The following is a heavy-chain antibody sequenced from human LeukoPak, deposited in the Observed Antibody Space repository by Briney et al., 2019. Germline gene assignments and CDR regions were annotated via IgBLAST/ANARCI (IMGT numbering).Heavy chain of an antibody. D-gene: IGHD1-1*01. J-gene: IGHJ6*03. CDR3: AREGLTTIGVIDV. CDR1: GASIGSYY. Sequence: KPSETLSLTCSVSGASIGSYYWIWIRQPPGKGPEWIGTIYYSGNTKYNSSLKSRVSILADTSNNQFSLRLSSVTAADTAVYYCAREGLTTIGVIDVWGKGTTVTVSS. CDR2: IYYSGNT. V-gene: IGHV4-59*01.